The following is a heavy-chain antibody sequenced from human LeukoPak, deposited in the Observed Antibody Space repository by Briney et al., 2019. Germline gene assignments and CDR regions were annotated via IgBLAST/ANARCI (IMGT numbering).Heavy chain of an antibody. J-gene: IGHJ3*02. V-gene: IGHV3-23*01. CDR3: WSYNDYGDPDAFDI. Sequence: GGSLRLSCAASGFTFSSYAMGWVRQAPGKGLGWVSAISGSGGSTYYADSVKGRFPISRDNSQNTLYLQMNGLRAEDTAVYYCWSYNDYGDPDAFDIWGQGTMVTVSS. CDR2: ISGSGGST. CDR1: GFTFSSYA. D-gene: IGHD4-17*01.